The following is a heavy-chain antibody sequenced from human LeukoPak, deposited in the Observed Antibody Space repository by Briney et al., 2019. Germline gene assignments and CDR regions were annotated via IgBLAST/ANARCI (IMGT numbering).Heavy chain of an antibody. Sequence: GGSLRLSCAASGFTFSSYWMSWVRQAPGKGLEWVANIKQDGSEKYYVDSVKGRFTISRDNAKNSLYLQMNSLRAEDTAVYYCARDPPEYCGSTSCHYYGMDVWGQGTTVTVSS. CDR2: IKQDGSEK. CDR1: GFTFSSYW. D-gene: IGHD2-2*01. V-gene: IGHV3-7*01. J-gene: IGHJ6*02. CDR3: ARDPPEYCGSTSCHYYGMDV.